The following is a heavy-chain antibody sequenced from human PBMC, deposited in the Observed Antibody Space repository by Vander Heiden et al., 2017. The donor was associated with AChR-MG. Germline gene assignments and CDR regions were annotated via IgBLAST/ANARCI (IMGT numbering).Heavy chain of an antibody. V-gene: IGHV3-9*01. D-gene: IGHD6-19*01. J-gene: IGHJ5*02. CDR3: AKGQSGGSVAGDWFDP. CDR1: GFTFDDYA. CDR2: ISWNSGSI. Sequence: EVQLVESGGGLVQPGRSLRLSCAASGFTFDDYAMHWVRQAPGKGLEWVSGISWNSGSIGYADSVKGRFTISRDNAKNSLYLQMNSLRAEDTALYYCAKGQSGGSVAGDWFDPWGQGTLVTVSS.